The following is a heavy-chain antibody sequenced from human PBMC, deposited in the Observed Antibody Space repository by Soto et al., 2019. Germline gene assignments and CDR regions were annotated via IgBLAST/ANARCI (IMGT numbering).Heavy chain of an antibody. D-gene: IGHD2-21*02. Sequence: SVKVSCKASGGTFSNHAISWVRQAPGQGLEWVGGIIPMFPTADYAQRFQGRVTITADDSTTTVYMELSGLRSEDTAMYYCARDDVTYCGGDCYRYFYYGMDVWGQGTTVTVSS. CDR1: GGTFSNHA. V-gene: IGHV1-69*13. CDR2: IIPMFPTA. CDR3: ARDDVTYCGGDCYRYFYYGMDV. J-gene: IGHJ6*02.